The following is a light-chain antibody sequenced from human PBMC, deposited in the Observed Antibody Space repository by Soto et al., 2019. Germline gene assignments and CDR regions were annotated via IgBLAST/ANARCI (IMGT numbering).Light chain of an antibody. V-gene: IGKV1-39*01. J-gene: IGKJ1*01. CDR2: AAS. CDR1: QSISTY. Sequence: IQMTLSPSSLSASVGDRVTITCRASQSISTYLNWYQQKPGKAPKLLIYAASTLQSGVPSRFSGSGSGTDFTLTISSLQPEDVATYYCQQSYSTLGTFGQGAKVDIK. CDR3: QQSYSTLGT.